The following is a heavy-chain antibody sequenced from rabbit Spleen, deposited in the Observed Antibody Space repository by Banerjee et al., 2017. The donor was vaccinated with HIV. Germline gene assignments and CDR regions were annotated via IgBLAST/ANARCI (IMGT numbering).Heavy chain of an antibody. V-gene: IGHV1S36*01. J-gene: IGHJ4*01. D-gene: IGHD3-1*01. CDR2: IYAGDGST. Sequence: EESGGGLVKPGGTLTLTCKASGFSLFIYWMCWVRQAPGKGLELIGCIYAGDGSTDYANWVNGRFTISKTSSTVDLKMTSLTAADTATYFCARASEYPYYFNLWGPGTLVTVS. CDR1: GFSLFIYW. CDR3: ARASEYPYYFNL.